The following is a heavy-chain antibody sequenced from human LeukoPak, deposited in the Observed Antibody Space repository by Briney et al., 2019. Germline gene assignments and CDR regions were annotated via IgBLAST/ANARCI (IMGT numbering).Heavy chain of an antibody. CDR3: ASIKAGYYYYMDV. Sequence: PSETLSLTCTVSGGSISSGSYYWNWIRQPAGRGLEWIGRIYTSGSTNYNPSLKSRVTISVDTSKNQFSLKLSSVTAADTAVYYCASIKAGYYYYMDVWGKGTTVTVSS. V-gene: IGHV4-61*02. CDR2: IYTSGST. J-gene: IGHJ6*03. CDR1: GGSISSGSYY. D-gene: IGHD6-19*01.